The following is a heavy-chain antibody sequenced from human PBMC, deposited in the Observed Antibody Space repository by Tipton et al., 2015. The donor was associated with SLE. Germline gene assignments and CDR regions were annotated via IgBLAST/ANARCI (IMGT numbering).Heavy chain of an antibody. D-gene: IGHD6-19*01. CDR3: ARQPIAVAGKRGGY. Sequence: TLSLTCTVSGGSISSYYWSWIRKPPGKGLEGVGYTYTIGRTNYSPSPKSRVTISVDTSKNQFSLKLSSVTAADTAVYYCARQPIAVAGKRGGYWGQGTLVTGSS. V-gene: IGHV4-4*08. CDR1: GGSISSYY. CDR2: TYTIGRT. J-gene: IGHJ4*02.